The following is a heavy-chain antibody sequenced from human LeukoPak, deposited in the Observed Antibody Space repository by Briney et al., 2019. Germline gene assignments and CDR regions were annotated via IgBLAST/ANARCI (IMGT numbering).Heavy chain of an antibody. D-gene: IGHD6-19*01. CDR1: GGSISSYD. V-gene: IGHV4-59*01. Sequence: SETLSLTCTVSGGSISSYDWSWIRQPPGKGLEWIGYIYYSGSTNYNPSLKSRVTISVYTSKNQLSLTLRSVPAADTAVYYCARVRTGSGWSYYYYYYYMDVWGKGTTVTVSS. CDR3: ARVRTGSGWSYYYYYYYMDV. CDR2: IYYSGST. J-gene: IGHJ6*03.